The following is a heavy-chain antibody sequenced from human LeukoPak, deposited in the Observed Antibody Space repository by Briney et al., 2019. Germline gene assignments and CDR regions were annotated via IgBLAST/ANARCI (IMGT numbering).Heavy chain of an antibody. J-gene: IGHJ5*02. Sequence: SETLSLTCAVYGGSFSGYYWGWIRQPPGKGLEWIGNIYPSGTTCYNPSLKTRVTISVDTSKNQFSLKLSSVTAADTAVYFCARAYSSSWYFNWFDPWGQGTLVTVSS. V-gene: IGHV4-34*01. D-gene: IGHD6-13*01. CDR1: GGSFSGYY. CDR2: IYPSGTT. CDR3: ARAYSSSWYFNWFDP.